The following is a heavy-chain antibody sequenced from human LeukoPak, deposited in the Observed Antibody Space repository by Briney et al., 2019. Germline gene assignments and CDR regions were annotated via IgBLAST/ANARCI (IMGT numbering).Heavy chain of an antibody. CDR1: GGTFSSYA. CDR2: IIPIFGTA. D-gene: IGHD6-13*01. Sequence: GASVKVSCKASGGTFSSYAISWVRQAPGQGLEWMGGIIPIFGTANYAQKFQGRVTITADESTSTAYMGLSSLRSEDTAVYYCATHGYSRSNWYFDLWGRGTLVTVSS. V-gene: IGHV1-69*13. CDR3: ATHGYSRSNWYFDL. J-gene: IGHJ2*01.